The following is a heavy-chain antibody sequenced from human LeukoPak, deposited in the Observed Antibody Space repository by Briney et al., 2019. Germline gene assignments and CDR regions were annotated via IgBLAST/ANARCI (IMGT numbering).Heavy chain of an antibody. D-gene: IGHD3-22*01. J-gene: IGHJ5*02. CDR2: INHSGST. V-gene: IGHV4-34*01. Sequence: SETLSLTCTVSGASISSYYWSWIRQPPGKGLEWIGEINHSGSTNYNPSLKSRVTISVDTSKNQFSLKLSSVTAADTAVYYCARDRITMIPRGWFDPWGQGTLVTVSS. CDR3: ARDRITMIPRGWFDP. CDR1: GASISSYY.